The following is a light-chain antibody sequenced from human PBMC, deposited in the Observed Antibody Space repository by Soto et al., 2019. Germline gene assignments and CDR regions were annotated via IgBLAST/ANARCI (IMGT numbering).Light chain of an antibody. V-gene: IGKV1D-13*01. CDR2: DAS. J-gene: IGKJ1*01. Sequence: AIQLTQSPSSLSASVGDRVTITCRASQGISSALAWYQQKPGKAPKLLIYDASSLESGVPSRFNGRGSGTEFPLTITRLQPEDFAIYYGQQFNNYPQRFSQGNKVEIK. CDR3: QQFNNYPQR. CDR1: QGISSA.